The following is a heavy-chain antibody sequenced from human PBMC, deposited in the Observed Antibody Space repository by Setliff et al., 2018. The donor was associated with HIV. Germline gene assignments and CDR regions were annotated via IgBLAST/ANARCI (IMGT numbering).Heavy chain of an antibody. D-gene: IGHD6-19*01. Sequence: SETLSLICTVSGGSISSYYWSWIRQPPGKGLEWIGYIYTSGSVNYNPSLNSRVTISVDTSKNQFSLKVNSVTAADTAVYYCARSPRIGVAGEFEYWGQGTLVTVSS. J-gene: IGHJ4*02. CDR3: ARSPRIGVAGEFEY. CDR2: IYTSGSV. V-gene: IGHV4-4*09. CDR1: GGSISSYY.